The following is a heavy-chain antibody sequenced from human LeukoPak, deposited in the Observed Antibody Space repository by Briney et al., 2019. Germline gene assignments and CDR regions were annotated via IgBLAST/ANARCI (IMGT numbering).Heavy chain of an antibody. CDR3: ARGPYYYDSSGYYPGIDY. CDR1: GYTFTGFY. V-gene: IGHV1-2*02. Sequence: ASVKVSCKASGYTFTGFYVHWVRQAPGQGLEWMGWINPNSGGTNYAQRFQGRVTMTRDTPISTAYMELSRLRSDDTAVYYCARGPYYYDSSGYYPGIDYWGQGTLVTVSS. D-gene: IGHD3-22*01. CDR2: INPNSGGT. J-gene: IGHJ4*02.